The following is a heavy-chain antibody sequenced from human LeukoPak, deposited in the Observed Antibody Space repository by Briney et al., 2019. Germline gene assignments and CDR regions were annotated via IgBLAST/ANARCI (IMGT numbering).Heavy chain of an antibody. D-gene: IGHD2-2*01. CDR2: INNDGSST. J-gene: IGHJ4*02. CDR1: GFTFSSYW. V-gene: IGHV3-74*01. CDR3: VSFYETY. Sequence: GGSLRLSCAASGFTFSSYWMHWVRQAPGKGLVWVSRINNDGSSTSYADSVKGRFTISRDNAKNTVYLQMNNLRAEDTAVYYCVSFYETYWGRGTLVTVSS.